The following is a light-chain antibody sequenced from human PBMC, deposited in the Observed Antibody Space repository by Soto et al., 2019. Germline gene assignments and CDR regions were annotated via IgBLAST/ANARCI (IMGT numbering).Light chain of an antibody. CDR3: SSYTSTYTPLYV. CDR2: EVS. J-gene: IGLJ1*01. V-gene: IGLV2-14*01. Sequence: QSALTQPASVSGSPGQSITISCTGTSSDVAGYNYVSWYQQHPGKAPKLMIYEVSNRPSGVSNRFSGSKSGNTASLTISGLQAEDEADYYCSSYTSTYTPLYVFGTGTKVTVL. CDR1: SSDVAGYNY.